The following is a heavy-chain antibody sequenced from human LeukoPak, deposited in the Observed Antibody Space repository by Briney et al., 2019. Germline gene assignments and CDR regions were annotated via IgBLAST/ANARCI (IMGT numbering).Heavy chain of an antibody. J-gene: IGHJ6*02. V-gene: IGHV4-34*01. CDR2: INHSGST. D-gene: IGHD3-10*01. CDR3: ASSPAYGSGSRQRNYYYYGMDV. Sequence: KPSETLSLTCAVYGGSFSGYYWSWIRQPPGRGLEWIGEINHSGSTNYNPSLKSRVTISVDTSKNQFSLKLSSVTAADTAVYYCASSPAYGSGSRQRNYYYYGMDVWGQGTTVTVSS. CDR1: GGSFSGYY.